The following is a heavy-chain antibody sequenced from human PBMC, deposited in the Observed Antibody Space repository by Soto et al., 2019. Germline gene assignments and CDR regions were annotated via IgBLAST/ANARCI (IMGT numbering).Heavy chain of an antibody. Sequence: QAQLQESGPGLVRPSGTLSLTCTVSRFSVTNNKYWNWVRQSPGKPLEWIGEIYHRGATDYNPSLSGRASSSIDRSKNQISLNLSSVTAADTAVYYYARDSRYCTDGGCSIMRDAFVVWGEGTLVTVSS. J-gene: IGHJ3*01. CDR2: IYHRGAT. CDR1: RFSVTNNKY. V-gene: IGHV4-4*02. CDR3: ARDSRYCTDGGCSIMRDAFVV. D-gene: IGHD2-15*01.